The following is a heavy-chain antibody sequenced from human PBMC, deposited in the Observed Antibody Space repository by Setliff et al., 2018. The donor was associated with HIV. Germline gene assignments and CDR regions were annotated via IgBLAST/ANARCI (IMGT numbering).Heavy chain of an antibody. D-gene: IGHD6-13*01. V-gene: IGHV1-69*13. CDR2: IVPKFGTA. J-gene: IGHJ4*02. CDR1: GGTINTFT. CDR3: TRGPLRAGLGPYYFDL. Sequence: SVKVSCKASGGTINTFTITWVRQAPGHGLQWLGGIVPKFGTANYARKFQGRVRITADESTNTSYMELSSLTAEDTAVYYCTRGPLRAGLGPYYFDLWGQGTLVTVSS.